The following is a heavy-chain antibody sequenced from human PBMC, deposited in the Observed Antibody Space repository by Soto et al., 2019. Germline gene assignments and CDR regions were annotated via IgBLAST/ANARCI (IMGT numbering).Heavy chain of an antibody. D-gene: IGHD6-13*01. CDR1: GGSISSGGYY. CDR2: IYYSGST. Sequence: SETLSLTCTVSGGSISSGGYYWSWIRQHPGKGLEWIGYIYYSGSTYYNPSLKSRVTISVDTSKNQFSLKLSSVTAADTAVYYCASSISSWYVSRRGGLDYWGQGTLVTVSS. J-gene: IGHJ4*02. CDR3: ASSISSWYVSRRGGLDY. V-gene: IGHV4-31*03.